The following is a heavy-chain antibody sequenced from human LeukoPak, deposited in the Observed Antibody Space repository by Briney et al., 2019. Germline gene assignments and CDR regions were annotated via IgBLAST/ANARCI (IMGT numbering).Heavy chain of an antibody. CDR1: GGSISSSSYY. V-gene: IGHV4-39*07. J-gene: IGHJ4*02. D-gene: IGHD6-19*01. CDR2: IYYSGST. Sequence: PSETLSLTCTVSGGSISSSSYYWGWIRQPPGKGLEWIGSIYYSGSTYYNPSLKSRVTISVDTSKNQFSLKLSSVTAADTAVYYCARGVAVAGTGVGYWGQGTLVTVSS. CDR3: ARGVAVAGTGVGY.